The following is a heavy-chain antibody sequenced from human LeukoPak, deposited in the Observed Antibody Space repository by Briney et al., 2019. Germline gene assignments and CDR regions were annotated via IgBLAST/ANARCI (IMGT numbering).Heavy chain of an antibody. Sequence: QAGGSLRLSCAASGFTFSSYAMHWVRQAPGKGLEWVAVISYDGSNKYYADSVKGRFTISRDNSKNTLYLQMNSLRAEDTAVYYCARDLVVPAASRSLGDYWGQGTLVTVSS. V-gene: IGHV3-30-3*01. CDR3: ARDLVVPAASRSLGDY. D-gene: IGHD2-2*01. CDR2: ISYDGSNK. CDR1: GFTFSSYA. J-gene: IGHJ4*02.